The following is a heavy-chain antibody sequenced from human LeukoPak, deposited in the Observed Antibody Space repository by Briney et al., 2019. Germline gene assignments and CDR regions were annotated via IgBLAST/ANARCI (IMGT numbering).Heavy chain of an antibody. D-gene: IGHD2-15*01. CDR3: VRSGLPRGGQILFAYYMDV. J-gene: IGHJ6*03. CDR1: GLNVTENY. CDR2: IYSGGST. V-gene: IGHV3-53*01. Sequence: PGGSLRLSCAASGLNVTENYMSWVRQAPGKGLEWLSVIYSGGSTHYIDSVKGRFTISRDSSKNTLYLQMNSLRVEDTAVYYCVRSGLPRGGQILFAYYMDVWGKGATVSVSS.